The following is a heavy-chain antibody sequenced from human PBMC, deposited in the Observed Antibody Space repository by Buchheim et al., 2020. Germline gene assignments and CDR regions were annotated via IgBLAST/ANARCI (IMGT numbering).Heavy chain of an antibody. CDR3: ARGVEVVITTWRRYYYYGMDV. V-gene: IGHV5-51*01. Sequence: EVQLVQSGAEVKKPGESLKISCKGSGYSFTSYWIGWVRQMPGKGLEWMGIIYPGDSDTRYSPSFQGQVTISADQSISTASPQWSSLKASDTAMYYCARGVEVVITTWRRYYYYGMDVWGQGTT. CDR2: IYPGDSDT. J-gene: IGHJ6*02. CDR1: GYSFTSYW. D-gene: IGHD3-22*01.